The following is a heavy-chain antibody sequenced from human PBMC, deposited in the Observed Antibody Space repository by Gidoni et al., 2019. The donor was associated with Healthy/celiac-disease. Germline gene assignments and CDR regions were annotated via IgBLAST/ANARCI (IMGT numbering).Heavy chain of an antibody. Sequence: EVQLLEYGGGLIQPGGSLRLSCAASGFTFSSYAMSWVRQAPGKGPEWVSAISGSGGSTYYADSVKGRFTISRDNSKNTLYLQMNSLRAEDTAVYYCAKDGTTFGLNWFDPWGQGTLVTVSS. CDR2: ISGSGGST. V-gene: IGHV3-23*01. CDR1: GFTFSSYA. CDR3: AKDGTTFGLNWFDP. J-gene: IGHJ5*02. D-gene: IGHD3-10*02.